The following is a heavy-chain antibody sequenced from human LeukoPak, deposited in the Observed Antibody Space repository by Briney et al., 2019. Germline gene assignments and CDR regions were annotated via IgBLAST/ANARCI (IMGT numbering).Heavy chain of an antibody. CDR3: ARTIVGAPAY. D-gene: IGHD1-26*01. CDR2: IYYSGST. J-gene: IGHJ4*02. Sequence: PSETLSLTCTVSGGSISSSSHYWVWIRPPPGKGLEWIRSIYYSGSTYYNPSLKSRATISVDTSNNQFSLKLSSVTAADTAVYYCARTIVGAPAYWGQGTLVTVSS. V-gene: IGHV4-39*01. CDR1: GGSISSSSHY.